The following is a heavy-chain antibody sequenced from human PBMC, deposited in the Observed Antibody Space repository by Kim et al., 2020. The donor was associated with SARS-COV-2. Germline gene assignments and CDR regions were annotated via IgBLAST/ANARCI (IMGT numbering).Heavy chain of an antibody. Sequence: GGSLRLSCAASGFTFDDYAMHWVRQAPGKGLEWVSGISWNSGSIGYADSVKGRFTISRDNAKNSLYLQMNSLRAEDTALYYCAKGHTFYDSSGFDYWGQGTLVTVSS. J-gene: IGHJ4*02. CDR3: AKGHTFYDSSGFDY. CDR2: ISWNSGSI. D-gene: IGHD3-22*01. CDR1: GFTFDDYA. V-gene: IGHV3-9*01.